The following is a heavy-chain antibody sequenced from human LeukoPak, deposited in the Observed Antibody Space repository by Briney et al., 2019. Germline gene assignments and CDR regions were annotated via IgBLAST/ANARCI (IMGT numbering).Heavy chain of an antibody. V-gene: IGHV4-34*01. CDR3: ARCSTSSYYYYGMDV. D-gene: IGHD2-2*01. CDR2: INHSGST. CDR1: GGSFSGYY. J-gene: IGHJ6*04. Sequence: SETLSLTCAVYGGSFSGYYWSWIRQPPGKGLEWIGEINHSGSTNYNPSLKSRVTISVDTSKNQFSLKLSPVTAADTAVYYCARCSTSSYYYYGMDVWGKGTTVTVSS.